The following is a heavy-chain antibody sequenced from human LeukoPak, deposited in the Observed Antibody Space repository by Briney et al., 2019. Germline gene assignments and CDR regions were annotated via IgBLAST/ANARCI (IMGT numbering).Heavy chain of an antibody. J-gene: IGHJ4*02. V-gene: IGHV1-8*01. D-gene: IGHD6-13*01. CDR2: MNPNSGNK. CDR1: GYTFTSYD. Sequence: ASVTVSCMASGYTFTSYDINWVRQATGQGLDWMGWMNPNSGNKGYAQKFQGRVTMTRNTSISTAYMELSSLRSEDTAVYYCARDRGRAAAGMSLGYWGQGTLVTVSS. CDR3: ARDRGRAAAGMSLGY.